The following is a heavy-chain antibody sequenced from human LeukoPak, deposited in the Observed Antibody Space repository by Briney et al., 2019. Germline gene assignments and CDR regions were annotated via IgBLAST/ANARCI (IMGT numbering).Heavy chain of an antibody. CDR3: ARGRPATYYYDSSGYLSFDY. CDR2: IKQDGSEK. V-gene: IGHV3-7*01. Sequence: GSLRLSCAGSGFTFSSYWMSWVRQAPGKGLEWVANIKQDGSEKYYVDSVKGRFTISRDNAKNSLYLQMNSLRAEDTAVYYCARGRPATYYYDSSGYLSFDYWGQGTLVTVSS. J-gene: IGHJ4*02. D-gene: IGHD3-22*01. CDR1: GFTFSSYW.